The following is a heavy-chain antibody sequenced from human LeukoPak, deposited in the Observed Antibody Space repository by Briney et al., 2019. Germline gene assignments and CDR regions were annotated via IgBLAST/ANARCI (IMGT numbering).Heavy chain of an antibody. Sequence: PGGSLRLSCAASGFTFSSYAMSWVRQAPGKGLEWVSAISGSGGSTYYADSVKGRFTISRDNSKNTLYPQMNSLRAEDTAVYYCAKDKSSMGHNWFDPWGQGTLVTVSS. V-gene: IGHV3-23*01. CDR2: ISGSGGST. J-gene: IGHJ5*02. CDR1: GFTFSSYA. D-gene: IGHD2/OR15-2a*01. CDR3: AKDKSSMGHNWFDP.